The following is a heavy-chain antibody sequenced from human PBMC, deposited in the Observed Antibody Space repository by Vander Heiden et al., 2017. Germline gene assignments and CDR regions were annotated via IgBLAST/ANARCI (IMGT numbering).Heavy chain of an antibody. D-gene: IGHD3-16*01. CDR1: GYTFTSYD. V-gene: IGHV1-8*01. CDR3: ARGLGRRGRSKQNWFDP. J-gene: IGHJ5*02. CDR2: MNPNSGNT. Sequence: QVQLVQSGAEVKKPGASVKVSCKASGYTFTSYDINWVRQATGQGLEWMGWMNPNSGNTGYAQKFQGRVTMTRNTSISTAYMELSSLRSEDTAVYYCARGLGRRGRSKQNWFDPWGQGTLVTVSS.